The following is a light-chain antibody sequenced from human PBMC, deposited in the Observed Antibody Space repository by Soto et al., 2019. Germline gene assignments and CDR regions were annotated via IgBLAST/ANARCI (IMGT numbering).Light chain of an antibody. V-gene: IGLV1-40*01. CDR1: SSNIGAGYD. J-gene: IGLJ1*01. CDR2: GNS. CDR3: QSYDRSRYV. Sequence: QSVLTQPPSVSGAPGQRVTISCTGSSSNIGAGYDVHWYQHLPGTAPKLLIYGNSNRPSGVPDRFSGSKSGTSASLAITGLEAEDEAYYYCQSYDRSRYVFGTGTKVTVL.